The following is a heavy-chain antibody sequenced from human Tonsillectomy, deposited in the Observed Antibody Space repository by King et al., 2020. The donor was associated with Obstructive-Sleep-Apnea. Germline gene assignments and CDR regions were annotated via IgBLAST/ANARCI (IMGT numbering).Heavy chain of an antibody. V-gene: IGHV1-18*04. D-gene: IGHD6-13*01. CDR2: ISVYNCDS. Sequence: QLVQSGVEVKTPGASVKVSCKASGYTFTSYRITCVRLAPVQGLEWMGWISVYNCDSQYAQKFQGRVTMTTDPSTNTAYKELRSLRSDDTAVYYCARYAYAAVGSTDYFDYWGQGTLVTVSS. CDR3: ARYAYAAVGSTDYFDY. CDR1: GYTFTSYR. J-gene: IGHJ4*02.